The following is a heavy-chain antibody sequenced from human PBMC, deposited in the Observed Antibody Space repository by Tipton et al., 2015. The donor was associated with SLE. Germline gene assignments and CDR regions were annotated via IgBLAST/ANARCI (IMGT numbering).Heavy chain of an antibody. Sequence: QSGAEVKKPGASVKVSCRASGYIFSTYGISWVRQAPGQGLEWMGWINPYNDNTDYVELLQGRVTMTTDTSTGTAYMELTSLNSDDTALYYCARHPVAGYTYNMAVWATGTTVTVSS. D-gene: IGHD5-24*01. J-gene: IGHJ6*03. CDR1: GYIFSTYG. CDR3: ARHPVAGYTYNMAV. CDR2: INPYNDNT. V-gene: IGHV1-18*01.